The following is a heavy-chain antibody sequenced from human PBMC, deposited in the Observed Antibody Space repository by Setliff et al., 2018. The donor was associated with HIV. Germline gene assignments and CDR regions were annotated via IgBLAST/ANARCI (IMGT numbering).Heavy chain of an antibody. CDR3: ARYSNWNFEEHFGY. V-gene: IGHV1-18*01. D-gene: IGHD1-7*01. CDR2: IDADNGNT. Sequence: ASVKVSCKASGYTLTSYAITWVRQAPGQGLEWVGWIDADNGNTNYAQKFRGRVTMTTDTSTNTAYMELRSLRSDDTAVYYCARYSNWNFEEHFGYWGQGTLVTVSS. J-gene: IGHJ4*02. CDR1: GYTLTSYA.